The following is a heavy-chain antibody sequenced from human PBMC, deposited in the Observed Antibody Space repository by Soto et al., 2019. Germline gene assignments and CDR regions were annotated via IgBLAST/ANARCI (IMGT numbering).Heavy chain of an antibody. CDR2: ISGASTTI. J-gene: IGHJ4*02. CDR3: ARPFYGSGGRYFDS. CDR1: GFIFSGYS. V-gene: IGHV3-48*02. Sequence: EVQLVESGGGLVQPGGSLTLSCSASGFIFSGYSMTWVRRAPGKGLEWVSHISGASTTIYYADSVKGRFTISRDDAKNSLYLQMNSLRDADSAVYYCARPFYGSGGRYFDSWGQGTLVTVSS. D-gene: IGHD3-10*01.